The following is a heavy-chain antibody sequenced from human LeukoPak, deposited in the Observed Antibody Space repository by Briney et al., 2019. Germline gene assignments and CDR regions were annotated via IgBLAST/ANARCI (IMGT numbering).Heavy chain of an antibody. CDR2: ISSNGGST. J-gene: IGHJ3*02. V-gene: IGHV3-64D*06. CDR1: GLIFSRYP. Sequence: PGGSLRLSCSVSGLIFSRYPMHWAPQAPGKGLEYASAISSNGGSTYYADSVKGRFTISRDNSKNTMYLQMNSLRGEDTAVYYRVKDQAGTTGNAFDIWGQGTVVTVSS. CDR3: VKDQAGTTGNAFDI. D-gene: IGHD1-1*01.